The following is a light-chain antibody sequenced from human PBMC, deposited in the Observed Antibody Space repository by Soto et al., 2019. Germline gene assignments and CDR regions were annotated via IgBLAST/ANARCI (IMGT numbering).Light chain of an antibody. J-gene: IGKJ2*01. V-gene: IGKV3-15*01. CDR3: QQGHNWHPI. CDR2: GAS. Sequence: EIVMTQSPATLSLSPGERAALSCRASQSINSELAWYQQKPGQPPRPLIYGASTRATGVPARFTGSESGSEFTLTISRLHSEDFAVYYCQQGHNWHPIFGQGTRLEI. CDR1: QSINSE.